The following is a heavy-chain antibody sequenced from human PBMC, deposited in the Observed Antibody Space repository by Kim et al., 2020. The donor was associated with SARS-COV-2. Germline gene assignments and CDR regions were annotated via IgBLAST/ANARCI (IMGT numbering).Heavy chain of an antibody. Sequence: YAQKFQSRVTMTEETSTDTAYMELSRLRSEDPAVYYCATGKYGSGTPFDDWGQGTLVTVSS. V-gene: IGHV1-24*01. CDR3: ATGKYGSGTPFDD. J-gene: IGHJ4*02. D-gene: IGHD3-10*01.